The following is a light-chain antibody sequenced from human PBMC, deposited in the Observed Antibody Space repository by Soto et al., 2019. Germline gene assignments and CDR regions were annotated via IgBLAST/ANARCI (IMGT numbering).Light chain of an antibody. V-gene: IGKV2D-29*01. J-gene: IGKJ2*01. CDR1: QTLLRSDGKNY. CDR2: EVS. CDR3: LQTIRLPYT. Sequence: DIVMTQTPLSLSVTPGQPASISCKSSQTLLRSDGKNYMYWYLQKPGQPPQLLISEVSNRFSGVPHKFRGSGSGTDFTLKISRVEAEDVGVYYCLQTIRLPYTFGQGTKLEIK.